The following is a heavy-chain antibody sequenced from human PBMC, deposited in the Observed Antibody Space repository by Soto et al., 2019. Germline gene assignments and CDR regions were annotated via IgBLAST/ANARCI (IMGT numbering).Heavy chain of an antibody. V-gene: IGHV3-30*18. Sequence: PGGSLRLSCAASGFTFSSYGMHWVRQAPGKGLEWVAVISYDGSNKYYADSVKGRFTISRDNSKNTLYLQMNSLRAEDTAVYYCAKDKARYSYGYRYYYYGMDVWGQGTTVTVSS. CDR1: GFTFSSYG. J-gene: IGHJ6*02. CDR3: AKDKARYSYGYRYYYYGMDV. D-gene: IGHD5-18*01. CDR2: ISYDGSNK.